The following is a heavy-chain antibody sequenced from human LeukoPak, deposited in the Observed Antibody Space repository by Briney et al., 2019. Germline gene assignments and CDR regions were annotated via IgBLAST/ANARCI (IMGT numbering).Heavy chain of an antibody. CDR1: GGSISSYY. J-gene: IGHJ4*02. CDR2: IYYSGST. D-gene: IGHD3-10*01. CDR3: ARASYYYYVDY. V-gene: IGHV4-59*01. Sequence: SETLSLTCTVSGGSISSYYWSWIRQPPGKELEWIGYIYYSGSTNYNPSLKSRLTISVDTSKNQFSLRVSSVTAADTAVYYCARASYYYYVDYWGQGTLVTVSS.